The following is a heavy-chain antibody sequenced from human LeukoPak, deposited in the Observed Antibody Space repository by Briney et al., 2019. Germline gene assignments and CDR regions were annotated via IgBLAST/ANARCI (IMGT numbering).Heavy chain of an antibody. CDR1: DASISGYY. Sequence: PSETLSLTCTVSDASISGYYWSWIRQPPGKGLEWIGSIHFSGSTNYNPSLRSRGTISVDTSKNQLSLKLSSVTAADTAVYYCARDLGGIYFDYWGQGTLVTVSS. V-gene: IGHV4-59*01. CDR2: IHFSGST. CDR3: ARDLGGIYFDY. D-gene: IGHD1-26*01. J-gene: IGHJ4*02.